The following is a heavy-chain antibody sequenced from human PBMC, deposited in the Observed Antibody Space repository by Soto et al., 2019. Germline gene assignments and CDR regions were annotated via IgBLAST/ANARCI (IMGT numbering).Heavy chain of an antibody. CDR2: ISGSGGST. Sequence: EVQLLESGGGLIQPGGSLRLSCAASGFTCSSYAMSWVRQAPGKGLEWVSAISGSGGSTYYADSVKGRFTISRDNSKNTLYLQMNSLRAEDTAVYYCASAMTTVTPFDYWGQGTLVSVSS. J-gene: IGHJ4*02. V-gene: IGHV3-23*01. CDR3: ASAMTTVTPFDY. D-gene: IGHD4-17*01. CDR1: GFTCSSYA.